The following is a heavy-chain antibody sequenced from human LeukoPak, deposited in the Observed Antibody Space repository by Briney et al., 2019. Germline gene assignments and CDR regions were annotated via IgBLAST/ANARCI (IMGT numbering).Heavy chain of an antibody. D-gene: IGHD3-16*02. Sequence: VASVKVSCKASGGTFSSYAISWVRQAPGQGLEWMGGIIPIFGTANYAQKLQGRVTMTTDTSTSTAYMELRSLRSDDTAVYYCARDLALRLGELSLSHFDYWGQGTLVTVSS. CDR1: GGTFSSYA. CDR2: IIPIFGTA. J-gene: IGHJ4*02. V-gene: IGHV1-69*05. CDR3: ARDLALRLGELSLSHFDY.